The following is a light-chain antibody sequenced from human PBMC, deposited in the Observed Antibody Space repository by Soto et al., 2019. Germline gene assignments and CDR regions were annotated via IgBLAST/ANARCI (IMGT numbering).Light chain of an antibody. J-gene: IGKJ5*01. CDR3: QQYYNWPS. Sequence: ELVMTQFPVTLSVSPGERATLSCRASQSVGTSLAWYQQRPGQAPRLLIFGASTRATGIPGSFSGSGSGTEFTLTISSLQSEDFAFYYCQQYYNWPSFGQGTRLEI. CDR1: QSVGTS. V-gene: IGKV3-15*01. CDR2: GAS.